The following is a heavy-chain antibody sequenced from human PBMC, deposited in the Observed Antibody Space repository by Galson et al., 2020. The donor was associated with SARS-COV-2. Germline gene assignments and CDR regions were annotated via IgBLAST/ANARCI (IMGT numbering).Heavy chain of an antibody. D-gene: IGHD3-3*01. CDR1: GFPFSSYA. Sequence: GGSLRLSCAASGFPFSSYAMHWVRQAPGKGLEWVALISYDGSNKYYADSVKGRLTMSRDNSKNTLYLQMNSLRAEDTAVYYCARARSGGYYYGMDVWGQGTTVTVSS. J-gene: IGHJ6*02. CDR3: ARARSGGYYYGMDV. V-gene: IGHV3-30-3*01. CDR2: ISYDGSNK.